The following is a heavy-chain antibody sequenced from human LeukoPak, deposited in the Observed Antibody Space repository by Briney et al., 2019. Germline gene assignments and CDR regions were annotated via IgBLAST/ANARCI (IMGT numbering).Heavy chain of an antibody. CDR3: ARDFRTQLDGYSPPYHFDY. CDR2: ISSGSSHI. Sequence: PGWSLRLSCAASGFTFSTHSMSWVRQPPGKGLDWVSSISSGSSHIYYADSMKGRFTISRDNAKNSLFLQMNSLRAEDTAVYYCARDFRTQLDGYSPPYHFDYWGQGALVTVSS. D-gene: IGHD5-24*01. CDR1: GFTFSTHS. V-gene: IGHV3-21*01. J-gene: IGHJ4*02.